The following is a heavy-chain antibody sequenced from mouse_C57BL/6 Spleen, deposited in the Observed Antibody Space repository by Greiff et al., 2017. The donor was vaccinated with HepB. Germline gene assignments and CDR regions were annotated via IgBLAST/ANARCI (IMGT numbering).Heavy chain of an antibody. D-gene: IGHD1-1*01. CDR3: ARGYYGSSSYWYFDV. Sequence: VQLQQPGAELVKPGASVKLSCKASGYTFTSYWMHWVKQRPGQGLEWIGMIHPNSGTTSYNQKFKGKATLTVDQSSSTAYMQLNSLTSEDSAVYYCARGYYGSSSYWYFDVWGTGTTVTVSS. V-gene: IGHV1-64*01. J-gene: IGHJ1*03. CDR2: IHPNSGTT. CDR1: GYTFTSYW.